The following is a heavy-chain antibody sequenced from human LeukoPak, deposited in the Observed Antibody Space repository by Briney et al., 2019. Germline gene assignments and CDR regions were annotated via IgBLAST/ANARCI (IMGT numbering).Heavy chain of an antibody. V-gene: IGHV3-21*01. CDR2: ISSSSSYI. CDR3: ASSDDSSGSWYFDL. Sequence: GGSLRLSCAASGFTVSSNYMSWVRQAPGKGLEWVSSISSSSSYIYYADSVKGRFTISRDNAKNSLYLQMNSLRAEDTAVYYCASSDDSSGSWYFDLWGRGTLVTVSS. CDR1: GFTVSSNY. J-gene: IGHJ2*01. D-gene: IGHD3-22*01.